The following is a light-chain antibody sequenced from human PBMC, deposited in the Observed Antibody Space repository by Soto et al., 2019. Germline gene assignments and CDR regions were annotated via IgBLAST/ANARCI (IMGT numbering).Light chain of an antibody. CDR2: AAS. J-gene: IGKJ1*01. CDR1: QGIGNY. CDR3: QKYNSAPWT. Sequence: DIQMTQSPSSLSASVEDRVTITCRASQGIGNYLAWYQQKPGKVPKLLIYAASTLQSGVPSRFSGSGSGTDFTLTISSLQPEDVATYYCQKYNSAPWTFGQGTKVDI. V-gene: IGKV1-27*01.